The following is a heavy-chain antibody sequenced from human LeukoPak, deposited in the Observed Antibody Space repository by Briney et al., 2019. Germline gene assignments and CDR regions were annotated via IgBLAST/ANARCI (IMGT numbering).Heavy chain of an antibody. D-gene: IGHD1-7*01. CDR3: AKVKTGTIRPKADFDY. CDR2: MNPNSGNT. V-gene: IGHV1-8*01. Sequence: ASVKVSCKASGYTFTSYDINWVRQATGQGLEWMGWMNPNSGNTGYAQKFQGRVTMTRNTSISTAYMELSSLRSEDTAVYYCAKVKTGTIRPKADFDYWGQGTLVTVSS. CDR1: GYTFTSYD. J-gene: IGHJ4*02.